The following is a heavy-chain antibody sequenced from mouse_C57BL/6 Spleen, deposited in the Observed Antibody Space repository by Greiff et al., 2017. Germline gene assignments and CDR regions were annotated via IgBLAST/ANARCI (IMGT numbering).Heavy chain of an antibody. CDR3: ARGRYYYGSSSYYFDY. J-gene: IGHJ2*01. V-gene: IGHV3-6*01. Sequence: EVQLQQSGPGLVKPSQSLSLTCSVTGYSITSGYYWNWIRQFPGNKLEWMGYISYDGSNNYNPSLKNRIPITRDTSKNQFFLKLNSVTTEDTATYYCARGRYYYGSSSYYFDYWGQGTTLTVSS. CDR1: GYSITSGYY. CDR2: ISYDGSN. D-gene: IGHD1-1*01.